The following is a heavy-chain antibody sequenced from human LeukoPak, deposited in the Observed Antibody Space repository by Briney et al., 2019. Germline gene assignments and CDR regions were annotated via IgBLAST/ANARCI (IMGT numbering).Heavy chain of an antibody. CDR2: INDSGST. J-gene: IGHJ4*02. V-gene: IGHV4-34*01. CDR1: GGSFSGYY. D-gene: IGHD3-16*02. Sequence: PSATLSLTSAVYGGSFSGYYWSWIRQPLGKGLEWIGEINDSGSTNYNPSLKSRVTISVDTSKNQFSLKLSSVTAADTAVYYCARVIVWGSYRFTIYYFHYWGQGTLVTVSS. CDR3: ARVIVWGSYRFTIYYFHY.